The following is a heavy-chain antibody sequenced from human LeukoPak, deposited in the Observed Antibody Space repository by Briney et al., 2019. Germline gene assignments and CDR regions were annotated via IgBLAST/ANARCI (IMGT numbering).Heavy chain of an antibody. CDR1: GFTFSSYA. D-gene: IGHD3-22*01. CDR2: ISGSGGSA. Sequence: PGGSLRLSCAATGFTFSSYAMSWVRQAPGKGLEWVSAISGSGGSAYYADSVKGRFTISRDNSKNTLYLQMNSLRAEDTAVYYCAKVGPSSGYLDAFDIWGQGTMVTVSS. V-gene: IGHV3-23*01. J-gene: IGHJ3*02. CDR3: AKVGPSSGYLDAFDI.